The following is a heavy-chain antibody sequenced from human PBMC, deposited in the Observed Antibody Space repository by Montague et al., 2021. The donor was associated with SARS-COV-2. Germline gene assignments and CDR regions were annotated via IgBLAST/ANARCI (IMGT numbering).Heavy chain of an antibody. CDR2: IKADGNDG. CDR3: ARDLDVRQDSGAYYDAFDV. Sequence: SLRLSCAASGFQFSRYWMTWVRQAPGKGLEWVANIKADGNDGSYLDSVKGRFTVSRDNAKNSLYLQMNGLRAEDTAVYYCARDLDVRQDSGAYYDAFDVWGQGTMVTVSS. J-gene: IGHJ3*01. D-gene: IGHD3-10*01. V-gene: IGHV3-7*01. CDR1: GFQFSRYW.